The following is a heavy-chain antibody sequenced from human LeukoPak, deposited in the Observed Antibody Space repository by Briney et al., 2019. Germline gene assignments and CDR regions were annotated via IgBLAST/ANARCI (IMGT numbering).Heavy chain of an antibody. CDR1: GFIFSSYG. CDR3: AREGYSSSWYPWFDP. CDR2: IWYDGSNK. V-gene: IGHV3-33*01. Sequence: GGSLRLSCAASGFIFSSYGMHWVRQAPGKGLEGVADIWYDGSNKYYADSVKGRFTISRDNSKNTLYLQMNSLRAEDTAVYYCAREGYSSSWYPWFDPWGQGTLVTVSS. D-gene: IGHD6-13*01. J-gene: IGHJ5*02.